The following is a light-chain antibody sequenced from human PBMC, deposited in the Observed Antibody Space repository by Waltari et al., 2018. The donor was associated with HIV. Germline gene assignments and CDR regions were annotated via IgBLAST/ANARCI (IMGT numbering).Light chain of an antibody. V-gene: IGKV3-15*01. CDR1: QSVGSA. CDR3: QQYNKWPLT. J-gene: IGKJ4*01. CDR2: GAS. Sequence: EIVMTQSPATLSVSPGERVALSCRASQSVGSAFAWYQQKPGQVPMLLIYGASTRATGVPARFSGSGSETEFTLTISSLQSEDFAVYYCQQYNKWPLTFGGGTKVEIK.